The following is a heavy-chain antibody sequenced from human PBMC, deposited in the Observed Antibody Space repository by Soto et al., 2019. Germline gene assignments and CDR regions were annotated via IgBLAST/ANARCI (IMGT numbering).Heavy chain of an antibody. D-gene: IGHD2-2*01. Sequence: SETLSLTCAVYGGSFSGYYWSWIRQPPGKGLEWIGEINHSGSTNYNPSLKSRVTISVDTSKNQFSLKLSSVTAADTAVYYCARAFTPGSGVLVVPAARLPGIAAAPNWFDPWGQGTLVTVSS. J-gene: IGHJ5*02. CDR1: GGSFSGYY. CDR2: INHSGST. CDR3: ARAFTPGSGVLVVPAARLPGIAAAPNWFDP. V-gene: IGHV4-34*01.